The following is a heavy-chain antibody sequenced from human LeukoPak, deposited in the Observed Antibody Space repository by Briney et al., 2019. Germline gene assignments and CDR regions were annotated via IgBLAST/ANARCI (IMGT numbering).Heavy chain of an antibody. CDR1: GGSISSSSYY. J-gene: IGHJ4*02. CDR2: IYYSGST. Sequence: SETLSLTCTVSGGSISSSSYYWGWIRQPPGKGLGWIGSIYYSGSTYYNPSLKSRVTISVDTSKNQFSLKLSSVTAADTAVYYCARGIFRRALDYWGQGTLVTVSS. D-gene: IGHD6-13*01. CDR3: ARGIFRRALDY. V-gene: IGHV4-39*01.